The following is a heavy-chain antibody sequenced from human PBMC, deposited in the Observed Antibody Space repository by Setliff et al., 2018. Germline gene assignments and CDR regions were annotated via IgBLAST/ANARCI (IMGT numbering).Heavy chain of an antibody. CDR2: INPSGGST. D-gene: IGHD3-3*01. V-gene: IGHV1-46*01. CDR3: ARAGNYNFWSGYYLVAVNY. J-gene: IGHJ4*02. CDR1: GYTFTSYY. Sequence: GASVKVSCKASGYTFTSYYMHWVRQAPGQGLEWMGIINPSGGSTSYAQKFQGRVTMTRDTSTSTVYMELSSLRSEDTAVYYCARAGNYNFWSGYYLVAVNYWGQGTLVTVS.